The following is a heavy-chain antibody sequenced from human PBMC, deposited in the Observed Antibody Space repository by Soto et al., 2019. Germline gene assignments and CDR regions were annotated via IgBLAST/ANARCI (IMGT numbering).Heavy chain of an antibody. CDR3: ARVAFGPIDY. V-gene: IGHV4-38-2*02. J-gene: IGHJ4*02. Sequence: PSETLSLTCTVSNYSISSGYYWGWIRQSPGEGLEWIVSMYHSGTTYYNPSLKSRVTISIDTSKTQFSLKLTSVTSADTAVYFCARVAFGPIDYWGQGTLVTVPS. D-gene: IGHD3-16*01. CDR2: MYHSGTT. CDR1: NYSISSGYY.